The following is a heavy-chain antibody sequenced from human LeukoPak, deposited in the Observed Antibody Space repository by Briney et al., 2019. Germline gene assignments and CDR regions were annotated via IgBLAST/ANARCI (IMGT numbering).Heavy chain of an antibody. CDR1: GGSISSGGYY. V-gene: IGHV4-31*03. D-gene: IGHD5-12*01. Sequence: SETLSLTCTVSGGSISSGGYYWSWIRQHPGKGLEWIGYIYYSGSTYYNPSLKSRVTISVDTSKNQFTLKLSSVTAADTAVYYCARAPYSGYGYFDYWGQGTLVTVSS. CDR2: IYYSGST. J-gene: IGHJ4*02. CDR3: ARAPYSGYGYFDY.